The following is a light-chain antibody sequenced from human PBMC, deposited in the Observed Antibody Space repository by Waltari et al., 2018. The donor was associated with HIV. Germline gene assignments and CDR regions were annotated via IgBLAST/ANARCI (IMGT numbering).Light chain of an antibody. CDR1: ESVNSD. V-gene: IGKV3-15*01. CDR2: GAS. J-gene: IGKJ1*01. Sequence: EIVMTQSPVTLSASPGERVTLSCRASESVNSDLAWYQQKPGQAPRLRIHGASTRATGIPPRFSGSVSETQFTLTISSLQSEDCAVYYCQQYNNWPPAWTFGRGTRVEI. CDR3: QQYNNWPPAWT.